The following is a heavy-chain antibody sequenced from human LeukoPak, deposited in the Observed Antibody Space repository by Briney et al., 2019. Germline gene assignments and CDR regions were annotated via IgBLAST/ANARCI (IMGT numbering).Heavy chain of an antibody. CDR3: ARQSPLAAAGTFDY. J-gene: IGHJ4*02. CDR1: GGSISSYY. D-gene: IGHD6-13*01. CDR2: IYYTGST. Sequence: SETLSLTCTVSGGSISSYYWSWIRQPPGKGLEWIGYIYYTGSTNYSPSLKSRVTISVDTSKNQFSLRVRSVTAADTAIYYCARQSPLAAAGTFDYWGQGTLVTVSS. V-gene: IGHV4-59*01.